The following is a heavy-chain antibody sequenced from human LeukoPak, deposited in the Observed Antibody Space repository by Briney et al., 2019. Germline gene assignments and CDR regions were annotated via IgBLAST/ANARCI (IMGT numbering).Heavy chain of an antibody. CDR2: INTNTGNP. Sequence: VASVKVSCKASGYTFTSYAMNWVRQAPGQGLEWMGWINTNTGNPTYAQGFTGRFVFSLDTSVSTAYLQISSLKAEDTAVYYCARDSAPSGYYYMDVWGKGTTVTVSS. CDR3: ARDSAPSGYYYMDV. J-gene: IGHJ6*03. D-gene: IGHD3-22*01. V-gene: IGHV7-4-1*02. CDR1: GYTFTSYA.